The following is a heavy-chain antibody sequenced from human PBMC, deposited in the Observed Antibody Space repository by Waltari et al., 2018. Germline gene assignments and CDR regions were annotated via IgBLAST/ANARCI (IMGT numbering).Heavy chain of an antibody. CDR2: FDPEDGET. D-gene: IGHD2-8*01. CDR1: GHTLSELS. Sequence: QVQLVQSGAEVKKPGASVKVSCQVSGHTLSELSIHWVRQAPGKGLEWMGGFDPEDGETTYAQKFQGRLTMTEDTSTDTAYMELSSLTSEDTAVYFCATTYYTTTGYFDFWGQGTLVIVSS. CDR3: ATTYYTTTGYFDF. V-gene: IGHV1-24*01. J-gene: IGHJ4*02.